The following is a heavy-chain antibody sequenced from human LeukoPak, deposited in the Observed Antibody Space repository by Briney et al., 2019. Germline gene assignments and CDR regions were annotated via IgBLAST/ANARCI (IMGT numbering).Heavy chain of an antibody. CDR3: ARGGPPFDY. J-gene: IGHJ4*02. V-gene: IGHV4-38-2*02. CDR1: GYSISSGYY. CDR2: IYHSGST. Sequence: PSETLSLTCTVSGYSISSGYYWGWIRQPPGKGLEWIGSIYHSGSTYYNPSLKSRVTISVDTSKNQFSLKLSSVTAADTAVYYCARGGPPFDYWGQGTLVTVSS.